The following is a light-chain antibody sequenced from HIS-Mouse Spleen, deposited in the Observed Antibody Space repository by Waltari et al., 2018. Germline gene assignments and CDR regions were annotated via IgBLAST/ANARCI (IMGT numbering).Light chain of an antibody. Sequence: QSALTQPPSASGSPGQSFTISCTGTSSDVGGYNYVPWYQPHPGKAPKLKMYRVRKRPAGVPDRFSGSKPGNTASLTVSGLQAEDEADYYCSSYAGSNNYVFGTGTKVTVL. CDR1: SSDVGGYNY. CDR2: RVR. J-gene: IGLJ1*01. CDR3: SSYAGSNNYV. V-gene: IGLV2-8*01.